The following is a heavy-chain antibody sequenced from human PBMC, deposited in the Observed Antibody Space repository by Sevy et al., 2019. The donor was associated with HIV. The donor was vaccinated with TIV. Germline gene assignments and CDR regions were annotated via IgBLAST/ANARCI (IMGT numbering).Heavy chain of an antibody. Sequence: GGSLRLSCAASGFTFSTYTMNWVRQAPGKGLEWVSSITSSSNYIYYADSVKGRFTISRDNAKASVYLQMNSLRAEDTAVYYCARPYGSGSWEAFDIWGQGTMVTVSS. CDR3: ARPYGSGSWEAFDI. V-gene: IGHV3-21*01. D-gene: IGHD3-10*01. J-gene: IGHJ3*02. CDR1: GFTFSTYT. CDR2: ITSSSNYI.